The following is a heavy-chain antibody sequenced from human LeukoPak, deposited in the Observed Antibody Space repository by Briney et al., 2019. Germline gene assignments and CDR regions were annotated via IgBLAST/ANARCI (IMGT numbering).Heavy chain of an antibody. D-gene: IGHD6-19*01. CDR2: INADGSTT. V-gene: IGHV3-74*01. J-gene: IGHJ4*02. Sequence: GGSLRLSCAASGSGFTFNNYWMHWVRQAPGKGLVWVSRINADGSTTSYADSVRGRFTISRDNAKNTLYLQMNSLRAEDTAVYYCAKGMYSSGWYSFDYWGQGTLVTVSS. CDR3: AKGMYSSGWYSFDY. CDR1: GSGFTFNNYW.